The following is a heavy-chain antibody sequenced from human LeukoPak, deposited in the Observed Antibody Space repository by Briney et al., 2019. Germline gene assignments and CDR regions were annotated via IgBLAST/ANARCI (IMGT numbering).Heavy chain of an antibody. Sequence: PSETLSLTCTVSGGSISSGDYYWSWIRQPPGKGLEWIGYIYYSGSTYYNPSLKSRVTISVDTSKNQFSLKLSSVTATDTAVYYCAREQASGDAFDIWGQGTMVTVSS. CDR1: GGSISSGDYY. D-gene: IGHD3-10*01. V-gene: IGHV4-30-4*08. J-gene: IGHJ3*02. CDR2: IYYSGST. CDR3: AREQASGDAFDI.